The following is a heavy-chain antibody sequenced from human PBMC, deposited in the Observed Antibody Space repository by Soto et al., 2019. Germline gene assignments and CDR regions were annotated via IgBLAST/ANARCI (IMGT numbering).Heavy chain of an antibody. CDR3: ARAPSLDYYYYYMDV. CDR1: GGTFSSYT. Sequence: SVKVSCKASGGTFSSYTISWVRQAPGQGLEWMGRIIPILGIANYAQKFQGRVTITADKSTSTAYMELSSLRSEDTAVYYCARAPSLDYYYYYMDVWGKGTTVTVSS. CDR2: IIPILGIA. V-gene: IGHV1-69*02. J-gene: IGHJ6*03.